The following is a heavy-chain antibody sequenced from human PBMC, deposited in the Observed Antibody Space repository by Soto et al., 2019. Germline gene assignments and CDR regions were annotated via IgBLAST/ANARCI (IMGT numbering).Heavy chain of an antibody. V-gene: IGHV3-43*01. Sequence: GGSLRLSCAASGFTFDDYTMHWVRQAPGKGLEWVSLITWDGDNTYYADSVKGRFTISRDNIKKSLYLQMNSLRTEDTAFYYCANDVGGTEYYFDYWGQGTLVTVSS. CDR1: GFTFDDYT. J-gene: IGHJ4*02. CDR2: ITWDGDNT. CDR3: ANDVGGTEYYFDY.